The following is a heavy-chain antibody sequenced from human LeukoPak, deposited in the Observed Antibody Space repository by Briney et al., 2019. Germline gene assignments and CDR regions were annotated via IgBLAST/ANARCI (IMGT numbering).Heavy chain of an antibody. J-gene: IGHJ4*02. CDR3: ARDGHDYGDYGFAY. Sequence: GGSLRLSCAASGFTFSSYEMNWVRQARGKGLEWVSYISSSGSTIYYADSVKGRFTISRDNAKNSLYLQMNSLRAEDTAVYYCARDGHDYGDYGFAYWGQGTLVTVSS. V-gene: IGHV3-48*03. CDR1: GFTFSSYE. D-gene: IGHD4-17*01. CDR2: ISSSGSTI.